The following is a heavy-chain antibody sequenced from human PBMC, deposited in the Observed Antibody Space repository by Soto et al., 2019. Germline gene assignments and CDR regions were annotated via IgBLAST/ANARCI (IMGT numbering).Heavy chain of an antibody. Sequence: GESLKISCKGSGYSFTSYWIGWVRQMPGKGLEWMGIIYPGDSDTRYSPSFQGQVTISADKSVSTAYLQWSSLKASDTAMYYCARTSSTSWPLRYGMDVWGQGTRVTVSS. J-gene: IGHJ6*02. V-gene: IGHV5-51*01. CDR3: ARTSSTSWPLRYGMDV. CDR1: GYSFTSYW. D-gene: IGHD6-13*01. CDR2: IYPGDSDT.